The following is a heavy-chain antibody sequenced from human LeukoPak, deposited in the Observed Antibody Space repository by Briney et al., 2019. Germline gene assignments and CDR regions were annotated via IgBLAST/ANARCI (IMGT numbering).Heavy chain of an antibody. CDR3: AKDLLRSRYSSSWYTPYDY. CDR1: GFTFSSSA. D-gene: IGHD6-13*01. CDR2: ISNNGGYT. J-gene: IGHJ4*02. Sequence: GGSLRLSCAASGFTFSSSAMSWVRQAPGKGLEWVSAISNNGGYTYYADSVKGRFTIPRDNSKNTLYLQMNSLRAEDTAVYYCAKDLLRSRYSSSWYTPYDYWGQGTLVTVSS. V-gene: IGHV3-23*01.